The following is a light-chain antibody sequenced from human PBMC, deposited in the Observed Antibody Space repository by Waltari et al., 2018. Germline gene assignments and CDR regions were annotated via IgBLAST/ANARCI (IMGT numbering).Light chain of an antibody. Sequence: EIMLMPSPGTLSLSPGERDTISCRASQSIRKYLAWYQQKPGQAPRLLIYDASIRPTGIPDSFSGSGYGTDFSLTISRLEPEDYAVYYCQKYGSLPATFGRGTKVEIK. CDR2: DAS. CDR3: QKYGSLPAT. CDR1: QSIRKY. V-gene: IGKV3-20*01. J-gene: IGKJ1*01.